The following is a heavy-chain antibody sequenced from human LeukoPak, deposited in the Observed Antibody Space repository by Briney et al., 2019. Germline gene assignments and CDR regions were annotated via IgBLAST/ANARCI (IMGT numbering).Heavy chain of an antibody. J-gene: IGHJ5*02. CDR1: GGTFSNYA. D-gene: IGHD3-10*01. V-gene: IGHV1-69*13. Sequence: SVKVSCKASGGTFSNYAISWVRQAPGQGLEWMGGIIPIFGTANYAQKFQGRVTITADESTSTAYMELSSLRSEDTAVYYCARGDYYGSGSYFSWFDPWGQGTLVTVSS. CDR2: IIPIFGTA. CDR3: ARGDYYGSGSYFSWFDP.